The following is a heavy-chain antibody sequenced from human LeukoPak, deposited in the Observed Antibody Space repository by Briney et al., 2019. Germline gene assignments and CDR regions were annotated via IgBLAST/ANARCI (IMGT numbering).Heavy chain of an antibody. V-gene: IGHV4-59*01. Sequence: SETLSLTCTVSGGSISSYYWSWIRQPPGKGLEWIGYIYYSGSTNYNPSLKSRVTMSVDTSKNQFSLKLSSVTAADTAVYYCARDPWGSDWFDPWGQGTLVTVSS. D-gene: IGHD7-27*01. J-gene: IGHJ5*02. CDR3: ARDPWGSDWFDP. CDR2: IYYSGST. CDR1: GGSISSYY.